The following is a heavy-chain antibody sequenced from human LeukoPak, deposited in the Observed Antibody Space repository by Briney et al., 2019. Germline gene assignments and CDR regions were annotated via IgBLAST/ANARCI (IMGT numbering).Heavy chain of an antibody. D-gene: IGHD4-17*01. CDR1: GYSISSGYY. Sequence: SETLSLTCTVSGYSISSGYYWGWIRRPPGKGLGWIGSIYHSGSTYYNPSLKSRVTISVDTSKNQFSLKLSSVTAADTAVYYCARDSARYDYGDYVHAFDIWGQGTMVTVSS. CDR3: ARDSARYDYGDYVHAFDI. CDR2: IYHSGST. V-gene: IGHV4-38-2*02. J-gene: IGHJ3*02.